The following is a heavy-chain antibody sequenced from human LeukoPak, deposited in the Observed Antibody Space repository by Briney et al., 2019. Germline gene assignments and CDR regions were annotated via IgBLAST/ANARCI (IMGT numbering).Heavy chain of an antibody. D-gene: IGHD1-7*01. CDR3: ARDQSGGTMGWPFYYYHMGA. Sequence: AGGSLRLSCAASGFTFSRYDMHGGRQATGKGVEWVSAIGIAGDTYYPGSVKGRVTISREKRKKTFYLQMNSLRAEDTAVYYCARDQSGGTMGWPFYYYHMGAWGKGTTVTVSS. CDR2: IGIAGDT. J-gene: IGHJ6*03. V-gene: IGHV3-13*01. CDR1: GFTFSRYD.